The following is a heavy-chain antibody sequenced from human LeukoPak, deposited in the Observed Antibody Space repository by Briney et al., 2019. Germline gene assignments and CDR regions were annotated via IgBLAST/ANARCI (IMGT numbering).Heavy chain of an antibody. J-gene: IGHJ4*02. CDR2: IYSGGNT. CDR1: GFTVSNNY. Sequence: GGSLRPSCAASGFTVSNNYMNWVRQAPGKGLEWVSVIYSGGNTHYADSVKGRFTISRDNSKNTLYLQMNSLRAEDTAVYYCARDSSSSWYYFDYWGQGTLVTVSS. D-gene: IGHD6-13*01. CDR3: ARDSSSSWYYFDY. V-gene: IGHV3-53*01.